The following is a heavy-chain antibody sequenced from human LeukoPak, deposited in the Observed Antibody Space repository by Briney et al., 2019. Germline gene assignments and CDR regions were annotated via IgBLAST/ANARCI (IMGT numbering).Heavy chain of an antibody. V-gene: IGHV4-4*07. Sequence: SETLSLTCTVSGGSISSYYWSWIRQPAGKGLEWIGRIYTSGSTNYNRSLKSRVTMSVDTSKNECSLKLSSVTAADTAVYYCARDAGHYSSSWYGLDYWGQGTLVTVSS. CDR1: GGSISSYY. D-gene: IGHD6-13*01. CDR3: ARDAGHYSSSWYGLDY. CDR2: IYTSGST. J-gene: IGHJ4*02.